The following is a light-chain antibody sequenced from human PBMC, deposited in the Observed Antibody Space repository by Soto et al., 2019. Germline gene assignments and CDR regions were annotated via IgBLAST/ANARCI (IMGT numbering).Light chain of an antibody. J-gene: IGKJ1*01. CDR1: QSLLYSNGYNY. V-gene: IGKV2-28*01. CDR3: MQSLQPPWT. CDR2: LGS. Sequence: DIVVTQSPLSLPVIPGEPASISCRSTQSLLYSNGYNYLDWYLQKPGQSPQLLIYLGSNRASGVPDRFSGSGSGTDFTLKISRVEAEDVGVYYCMQSLQPPWTFGQGTKVEIK.